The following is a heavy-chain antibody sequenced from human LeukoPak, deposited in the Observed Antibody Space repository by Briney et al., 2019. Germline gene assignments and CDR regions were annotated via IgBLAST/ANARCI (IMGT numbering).Heavy chain of an antibody. CDR3: ERVSCGGNCYSLIGTFDI. CDR1: GYSFILHG. J-gene: IGHJ3*02. CDR2: ILPIFGTT. D-gene: IGHD2-15*01. Sequence: EASVKVSCKASGYSFILHGISWVRQAPGEGLEWMGGILPIFGTTNYAQKFQARVTITADESTSTAYMKMSSLRSEDTAVYYCERVSCGGNCYSLIGTFDIWGQGTMVTVSS. V-gene: IGHV1-69*13.